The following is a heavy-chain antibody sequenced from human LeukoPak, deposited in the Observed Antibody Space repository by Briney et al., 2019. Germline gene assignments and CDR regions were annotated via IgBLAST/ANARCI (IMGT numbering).Heavy chain of an antibody. Sequence: GGSLRLSCAASGFTFSSYSMNWVRQAPGKGLEWVSSISSSSSYLYYADSVKGRFTISRDNAKNSLYLQMNSLRAEDTAVYYCARDRLQYYDFWSPNDYWGQGTLVTVSS. CDR3: ARDRLQYYDFWSPNDY. D-gene: IGHD3-3*01. CDR1: GFTFSSYS. J-gene: IGHJ4*02. V-gene: IGHV3-21*01. CDR2: ISSSSSYL.